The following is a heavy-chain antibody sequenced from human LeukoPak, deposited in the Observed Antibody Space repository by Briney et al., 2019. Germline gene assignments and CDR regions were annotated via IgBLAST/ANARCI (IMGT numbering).Heavy chain of an antibody. Sequence: GGSLKLSCAASGFTFSGSAMHWVRQASGKGLEWIGRIRSKANSYATTYAASVKGRFTISRDGSKNTAYLQMDSLKTEDTAVYYCTSRLTTVTTSDYWGQGTLVTVSS. CDR2: IRSKANSYAT. V-gene: IGHV3-73*01. CDR3: TSRLTTVTTSDY. CDR1: GFTFSGSA. D-gene: IGHD4-17*01. J-gene: IGHJ4*02.